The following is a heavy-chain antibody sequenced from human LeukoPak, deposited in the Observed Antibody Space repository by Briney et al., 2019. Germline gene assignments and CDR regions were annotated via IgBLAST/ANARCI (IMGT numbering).Heavy chain of an antibody. CDR3: ARGRRHCSSTSCSSFGAFDY. D-gene: IGHD2-2*01. J-gene: IGHJ4*02. CDR1: GGSFSGYY. V-gene: IGHV4-34*01. Sequence: SETLSLTCAVYGGSFSGYYWSWIRQPPGKGLEWIGEINHSGSTNYNPSLKSRVTISVDTSKNQFSLKLSSVTAADTAVYYCARGRRHCSSTSCSSFGAFDYWGQGTLVTVSS. CDR2: INHSGST.